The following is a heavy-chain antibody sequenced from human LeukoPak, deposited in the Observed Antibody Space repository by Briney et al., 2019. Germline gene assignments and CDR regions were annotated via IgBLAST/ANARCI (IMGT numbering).Heavy chain of an antibody. Sequence: PGGSLRLSCAVSGFTFSSYWMHWVRQAPGKGLVWVSRINSDGSTTNYADSVKGRFTISRDNSKNTLYLQMNSLRAEDTAVYYCAKGGLWPRLYAFDIWGQGTMVTVSS. V-gene: IGHV3-74*01. D-gene: IGHD4/OR15-4a*01. CDR1: GFTFSSYW. J-gene: IGHJ3*02. CDR3: AKGGLWPRLYAFDI. CDR2: INSDGSTT.